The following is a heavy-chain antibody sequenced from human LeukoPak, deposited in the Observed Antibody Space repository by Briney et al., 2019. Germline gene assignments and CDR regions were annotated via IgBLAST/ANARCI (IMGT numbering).Heavy chain of an antibody. Sequence: GGSLGLSCAASGFTFSSYAMHWVRQAPGKGLEWVAVISYDKSNKYYADSVKGRFTISRDNSKNTLYLQMNSLKTEDTAVYYCARDGSPSGTYQQGYFDYWGQRTLVTVSS. D-gene: IGHD1-26*01. V-gene: IGHV3-30-3*01. CDR2: ISYDKSNK. CDR1: GFTFSSYA. J-gene: IGHJ4*02. CDR3: ARDGSPSGTYQQGYFDY.